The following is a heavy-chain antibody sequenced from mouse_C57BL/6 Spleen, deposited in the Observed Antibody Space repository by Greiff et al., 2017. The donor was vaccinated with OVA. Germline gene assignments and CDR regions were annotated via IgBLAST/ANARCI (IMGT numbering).Heavy chain of an antibody. CDR3: ARDRSFAY. Sequence: EVKLMESEGGLVQPGSSMKLSCTASGFTFSDYYMAWVRQVPEKGLEWVANINYDGSSTYYLDSLKSRFIISRDNAKNILYLQMSSLKSEDTATYYCARDRSFAYWGQGTLVTVSA. V-gene: IGHV5-16*01. CDR1: GFTFSDYY. CDR2: INYDGSST. J-gene: IGHJ3*01.